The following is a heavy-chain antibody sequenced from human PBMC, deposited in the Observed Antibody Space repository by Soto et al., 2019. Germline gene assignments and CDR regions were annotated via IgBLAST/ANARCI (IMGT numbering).Heavy chain of an antibody. CDR2: ISYDGSNK. V-gene: IGHV3-30*03. CDR1: GFTFSSYG. J-gene: IGHJ6*03. CDR3: ARAPPGPAYYYYYMDV. Sequence: GGSLRLSCASSGFTFSSYGMHWVRQAPGKGLEWVAVISYDGSNKYYADSVKGRFTISRDNAKNTLYLQMNSLRAEDTAVYYCARAPPGPAYYYYYMDVWGKGTTVTV.